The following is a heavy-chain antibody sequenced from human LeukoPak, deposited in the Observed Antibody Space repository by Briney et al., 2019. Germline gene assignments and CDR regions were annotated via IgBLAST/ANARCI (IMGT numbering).Heavy chain of an antibody. Sequence: PGGSLRHSCAASGFTFSSYAMSWVRQAPGKGLEWVSAISGGSADYADSVKGRFSISIDNSKNTLYLQMNSLRAEDTAVYYCAKDRSSRYDFWSGSFSHYYYYYMDVWGKGTTVTVSS. CDR1: GFTFSSYA. CDR3: AKDRSSRYDFWSGSFSHYYYYYMDV. CDR2: ISGGSA. V-gene: IGHV3-23*01. D-gene: IGHD3-3*01. J-gene: IGHJ6*03.